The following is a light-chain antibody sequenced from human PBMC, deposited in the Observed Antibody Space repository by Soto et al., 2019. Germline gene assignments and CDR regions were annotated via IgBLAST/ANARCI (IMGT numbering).Light chain of an antibody. J-gene: IGKJ1*01. Sequence: GLTQSPGTVSLSPGERATLSCRAGQSVSSNYLAWYQQKPGQAPRLLIYGASSRATGIPDRFSGSGSGTDFTLTIRRLEPEDFAVYYCQQYGSSYPWTFGQGTKV. V-gene: IGKV3-20*01. CDR1: QSVSSNY. CDR2: GAS. CDR3: QQYGSSYPWT.